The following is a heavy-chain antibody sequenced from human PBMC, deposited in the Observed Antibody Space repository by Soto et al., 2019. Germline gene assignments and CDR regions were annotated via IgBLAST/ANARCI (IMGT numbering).Heavy chain of an antibody. CDR2: ISAYNGNT. CDR1: GYTFTRYG. D-gene: IGHD5-18*01. J-gene: IGHJ6*02. Sequence: GASVKVSCKASGYTFTRYGISWVRQAPGQGLEWVGWISAYNGNTNYAQKLQGRVTMTKDTSTSTVYMELRSLRSDDTAVYYCARLDSDYDYYYAMDVWGQGTTVTVSS. CDR3: ARLDSDYDYYYAMDV. V-gene: IGHV1-18*01.